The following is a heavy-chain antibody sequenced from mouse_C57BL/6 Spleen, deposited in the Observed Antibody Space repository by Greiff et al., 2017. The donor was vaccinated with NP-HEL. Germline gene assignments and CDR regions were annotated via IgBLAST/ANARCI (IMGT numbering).Heavy chain of an antibody. CDR2: IYPGDGDT. Sequence: QVQLQQSGAELVKPGASVKISCKASGYAFSSYWMNWVKQRPGKGLEWIGQIYPGDGDTNYNGKFKGKATLTADKSSSTAYMQLSSLTSEDSAVYFCAKGSSEDYAMDYWGQGTSVTVSS. V-gene: IGHV1-80*01. J-gene: IGHJ4*01. D-gene: IGHD3-2*02. CDR1: GYAFSSYW. CDR3: AKGSSEDYAMDY.